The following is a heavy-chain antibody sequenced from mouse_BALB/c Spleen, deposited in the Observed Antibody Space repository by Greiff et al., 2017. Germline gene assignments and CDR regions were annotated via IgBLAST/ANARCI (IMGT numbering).Heavy chain of an antibody. Sequence: EVMLVESGGGLVKPGGSLKLSCAASGFTFSDYYMYWVRQTPEKRLEWVATISDGGSYTYYPDSVKGRFTISRDNAKNNLYLQMSSLKSEDTAMYYCARVELRLDYAMDYWGQGTSVTVSS. V-gene: IGHV5-4*02. J-gene: IGHJ4*01. CDR1: GFTFSDYY. D-gene: IGHD1-1*01. CDR2: ISDGGSYT. CDR3: ARVELRLDYAMDY.